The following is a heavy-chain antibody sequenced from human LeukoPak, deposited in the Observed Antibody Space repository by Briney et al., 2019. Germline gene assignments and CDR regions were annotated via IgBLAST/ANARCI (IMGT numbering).Heavy chain of an antibody. CDR2: ISGSGGST. CDR1: GFTFSSYA. CDR3: AKDLEVGYYDSSGYGMDV. D-gene: IGHD3-22*01. Sequence: PGGSLRLSCAASGFTFSSYAMSWVRQAPGKGLEWVSAISGSGGSTYYADSVKGRFTISRDNSKNTLYLQMNSLRAEDTAVYYCAKDLEVGYYDSSGYGMDVWGQGTTVTVSS. J-gene: IGHJ6*02. V-gene: IGHV3-23*01.